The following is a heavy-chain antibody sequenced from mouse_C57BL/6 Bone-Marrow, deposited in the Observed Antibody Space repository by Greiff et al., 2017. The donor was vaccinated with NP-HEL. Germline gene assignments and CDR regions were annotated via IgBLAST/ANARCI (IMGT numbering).Heavy chain of an antibody. Sequence: VKLQESGAELVKPGASVKLSCKASGYTFTEYTIHWVKQRPGQGLEWIGWFYPGSGSIKYNEKFKDKATLTADKSSSTVYMEISSLTSEDAAVYFCARLEEITTLVATSYYFDYWGQGTTLTVSS. V-gene: IGHV1-62-2*01. CDR1: GYTFTEYT. J-gene: IGHJ2*01. CDR3: ARLEEITTLVATSYYFDY. D-gene: IGHD1-1*01. CDR2: FYPGSGSI.